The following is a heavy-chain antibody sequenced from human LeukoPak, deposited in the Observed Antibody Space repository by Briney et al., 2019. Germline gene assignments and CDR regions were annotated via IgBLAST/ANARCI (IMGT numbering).Heavy chain of an antibody. Sequence: SETLSLTCAVSGGSICSSNWWSWVRQPPGKGLEWIGEIYHSGSTNYNPSLRSRVTISVDKSKTQFSLKLSDVTAADTAVYYCARNYGSGSYYPFDYWGQGTLVTVSS. CDR3: ARNYGSGSYYPFDY. CDR2: IYHSGST. CDR1: GGSICSSNW. D-gene: IGHD3-10*01. J-gene: IGHJ4*02. V-gene: IGHV4-4*02.